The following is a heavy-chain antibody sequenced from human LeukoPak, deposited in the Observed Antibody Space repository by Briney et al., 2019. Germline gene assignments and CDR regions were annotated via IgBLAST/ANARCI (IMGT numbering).Heavy chain of an antibody. V-gene: IGHV4-59*01. Sequence: RTSETLSLTCTVSGGSLNDYYWTWIRQAPGKGLEWLGYISNSGTTDYNPSLKSRVTMSVDTSKNEFSLKVTSVTAADTAMYYCARVVRGAVTSNCFDPWGQGTLVTVSS. CDR2: ISNSGTT. CDR3: ARVVRGAVTSNCFDP. D-gene: IGHD4-17*01. CDR1: GGSLNDYY. J-gene: IGHJ5*02.